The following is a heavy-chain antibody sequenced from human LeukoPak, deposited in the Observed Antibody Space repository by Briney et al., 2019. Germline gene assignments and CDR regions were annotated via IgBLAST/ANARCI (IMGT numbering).Heavy chain of an antibody. Sequence: ASVKVSCKASGYTFTIYDINWVRQAAGQGLEWMGWMNPDSGNTDFAQKFQGRVTMTRNTSISTAYMELSSLTSEDTAVYYCAVHLPGDYLDPWGQGTLVTVST. D-gene: IGHD4-17*01. CDR2: MNPDSGNT. J-gene: IGHJ5*02. CDR3: AVHLPGDYLDP. V-gene: IGHV1-8*01. CDR1: GYTFTIYD.